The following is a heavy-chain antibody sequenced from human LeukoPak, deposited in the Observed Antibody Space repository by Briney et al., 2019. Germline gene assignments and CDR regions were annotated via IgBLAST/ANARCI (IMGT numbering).Heavy chain of an antibody. V-gene: IGHV3-23*01. CDR3: AKRGVVIRVILVGFHKEAYYFDS. Sequence: GGSLRLSCAVSGITLSNYVMSWVRQAPGKGLEWVAGISDSGGSTNYADSVKGRFTISRDNPKNTLYLQMNSLRAEDTAVYFCAKRGVVIRVILVGFHKEAYYFDSWGQGALVTVSS. CDR2: ISDSGGST. CDR1: GITLSNYV. D-gene: IGHD3/OR15-3a*01. J-gene: IGHJ4*02.